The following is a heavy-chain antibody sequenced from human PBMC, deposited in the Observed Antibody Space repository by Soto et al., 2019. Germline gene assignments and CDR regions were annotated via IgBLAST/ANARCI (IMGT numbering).Heavy chain of an antibody. J-gene: IGHJ6*02. CDR3: VKGYWKRDV. CDR2: ISGSGGSI. D-gene: IGHD1-1*01. V-gene: IGHV3-23*01. CDR1: GFTFSTYA. Sequence: EVQLLESGGGLVQPGGSLRLSCAASGFTFSTYAMNWVRQAPGNGLEWVSSISGSGGSIHYADSVKGRFTISRDNSTNTLYLQMNSMRDEDTAVYPCVKGYWKRDVWGQGTKVPVSS.